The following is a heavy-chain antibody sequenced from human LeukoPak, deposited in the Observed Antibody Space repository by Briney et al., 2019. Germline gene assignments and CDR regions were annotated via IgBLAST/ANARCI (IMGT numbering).Heavy chain of an antibody. Sequence: SETLSLTCTVSGGSISSGGYYWSWIRQPPGKGLEWIGCIYYSGSTNYNPSLKSRVTISVDTSKNQFSLKLSSVTAADTAVYYCARAEGRYCSSTSCYTFDYWGQGTLVTVSS. V-gene: IGHV4-61*08. D-gene: IGHD2-2*02. J-gene: IGHJ4*02. CDR1: GGSISSGGYY. CDR3: ARAEGRYCSSTSCYTFDY. CDR2: IYYSGST.